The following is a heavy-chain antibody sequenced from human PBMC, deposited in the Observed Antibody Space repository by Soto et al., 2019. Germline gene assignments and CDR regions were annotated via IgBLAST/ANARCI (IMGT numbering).Heavy chain of an antibody. CDR2: ISGSGGST. CDR3: AKAKTTPGKVAANFDS. D-gene: IGHD6-25*01. V-gene: IGHV3-23*01. CDR1: GFTFSSYA. Sequence: PGGSLRLSCAASGFTFSSYAMSWVRQAPGKGLEWVSAISGSGGSTYYADSVKGRFTISRDNSKNTLYLQMNSLRAEDTAVYYCAKAKTTPGKVAANFDSWGQGTLVTVS. J-gene: IGHJ4*02.